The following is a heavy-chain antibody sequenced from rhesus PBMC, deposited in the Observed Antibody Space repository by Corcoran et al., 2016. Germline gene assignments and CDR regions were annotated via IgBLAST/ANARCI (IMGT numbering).Heavy chain of an antibody. J-gene: IGHJ5-1*01. CDR3: TRFDV. Sequence: EVQLVESGGGLVQPGGSLRLSCAGSGFTFRAFGIHGVRQVPGKGMEWGAVISSEGSKKDFADSVKDRFKISRDNANNILYLQMTKLKWEDTAVYYCTRFDVWGPGVRVTVSS. V-gene: IGHV3-54*02. CDR1: GFTFRAFG. CDR2: ISSEGSKK.